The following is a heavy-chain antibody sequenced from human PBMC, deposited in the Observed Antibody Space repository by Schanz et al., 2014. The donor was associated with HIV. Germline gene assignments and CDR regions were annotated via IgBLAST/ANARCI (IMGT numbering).Heavy chain of an antibody. J-gene: IGHJ4*02. D-gene: IGHD1-1*01. CDR2: ISSSSSHP. V-gene: IGHV3-21*01. Sequence: EVQLVESGGGLVQPGGSLRLSCAASGFTFRHAWMSWVRQAPGKGLEWAAPISSSSSHPYYADFVQGRFTISRNNAQNSVFLQLNSLRAEDTAVYFCARDGYNSLSRKNYYFDSWGPGTLVTVSS. CDR3: ARDGYNSLSRKNYYFDS. CDR1: GFTFRHAW.